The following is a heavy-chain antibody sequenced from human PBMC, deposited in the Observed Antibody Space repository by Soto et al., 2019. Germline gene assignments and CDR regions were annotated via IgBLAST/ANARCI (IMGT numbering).Heavy chain of an antibody. CDR2: IYYSGRT. V-gene: IGHV4-31*03. CDR3: ARERGSAGWCDP. Sequence: QVQLQESGPGLVKPSQTLSLTCTVSGGSISSGGYYWSWIRQHPGKGLEWIGYIYYSGRTYSDPYLKSRVTISGDTSKNQCSLKPSSVTAADTAVYDCARERGSAGWCDPWGQGTLVTVSS. CDR1: GGSISSGGYY. J-gene: IGHJ5*02. D-gene: IGHD6-25*01.